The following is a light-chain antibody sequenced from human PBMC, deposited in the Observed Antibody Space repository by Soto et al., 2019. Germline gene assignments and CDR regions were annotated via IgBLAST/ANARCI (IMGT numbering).Light chain of an antibody. J-gene: IGKJ4*01. CDR2: GAS. Sequence: EIVMTQSPATLSVSPGERATLSCRASQSVSSKLAWYQQKPGQAPRLLIYGASTRATGIPGRFSGSGSGTEFTLTISSLQSEDVAVYYCQQYNNWPPLTFGGGTKVEIK. CDR3: QQYNNWPPLT. V-gene: IGKV3-15*01. CDR1: QSVSSK.